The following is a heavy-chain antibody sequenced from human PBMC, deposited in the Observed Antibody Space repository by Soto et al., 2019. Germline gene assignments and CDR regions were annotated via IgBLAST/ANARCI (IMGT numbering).Heavy chain of an antibody. CDR2: ISAYNGNT. D-gene: IGHD3-22*01. V-gene: IGHV1-18*04. CDR3: ARDSPRSYYYDSSGDFDY. Sequence: ASVKVSCKASAYTFTSYGITWVRQAPGQGLEWVGWISAYNGNTNYAQKLQGRVTMTTDTSTSTAYMELRSLRSDDTAVYYCARDSPRSYYYDSSGDFDYWGQGTLVTVSS. J-gene: IGHJ4*02. CDR1: AYTFTSYG.